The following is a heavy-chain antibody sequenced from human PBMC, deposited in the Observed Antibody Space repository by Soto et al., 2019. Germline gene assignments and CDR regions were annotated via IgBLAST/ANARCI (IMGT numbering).Heavy chain of an antibody. Sequence: SETLSLTCTVSGGSISSYYWSWIRQPPGKGLEWIGYIYYSGSTNYNPSLKSRVTISVDTSKNQFSLKLSSVTAADTAVYYCARRRDRYDRSSDYWGQGPLVTGSS. CDR3: ARRRDRYDRSSDY. V-gene: IGHV4-59*01. CDR1: GGSISSYY. CDR2: IYYSGST. J-gene: IGHJ4*02. D-gene: IGHD5-12*01.